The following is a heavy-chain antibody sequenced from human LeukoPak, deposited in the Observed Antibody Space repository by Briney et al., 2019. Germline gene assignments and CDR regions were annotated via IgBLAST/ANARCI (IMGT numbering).Heavy chain of an antibody. D-gene: IGHD3-10*01. V-gene: IGHV1-69*13. CDR3: ASGTQSYYYGSGSYRY. Sequence: ASVKVSCKASGGTFSSYAISWVRQAPGQGLEWMGGIIPIFGTANYAQKFQGRVTITADESTSTAYMELSSLRSEDTAVYYCASGTQSYYYGSGSYRYWGQGTLVTVSS. CDR2: IIPIFGTA. CDR1: GGTFSSYA. J-gene: IGHJ4*02.